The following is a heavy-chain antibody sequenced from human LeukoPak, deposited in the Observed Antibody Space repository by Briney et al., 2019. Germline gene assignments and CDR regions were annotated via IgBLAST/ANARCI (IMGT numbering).Heavy chain of an antibody. CDR1: GGSISSYY. Sequence: SETLSLTCNVSGGSISSYYWSWIRQPPGKGLEWIGYMYYSGNTNYNPSLKSRVTTSVDSSKNQFSLKLSSVTAADTAVYYCARHTSYGGNSAFGYWGQGTLVTVSS. J-gene: IGHJ4*02. D-gene: IGHD4-23*01. CDR3: ARHTSYGGNSAFGY. CDR2: MYYSGNT. V-gene: IGHV4-59*08.